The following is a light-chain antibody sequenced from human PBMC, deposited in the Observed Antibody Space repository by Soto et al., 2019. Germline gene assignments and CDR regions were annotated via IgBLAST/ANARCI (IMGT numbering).Light chain of an antibody. CDR1: XSVSSSY. J-gene: IGKJ1*01. CDR3: QQYGSSPWT. V-gene: IGKV3-20*01. CDR2: GAS. Sequence: EIVLTASPGTLSLXPGXSATXSXXASXSVSSSYLAWYQQKPGQAPRLLIYGASSRATGIPDRFSGSGSGTDFTLTISRLEPEDFAVYYCQQYGSSPWTFGQGTKVDIK.